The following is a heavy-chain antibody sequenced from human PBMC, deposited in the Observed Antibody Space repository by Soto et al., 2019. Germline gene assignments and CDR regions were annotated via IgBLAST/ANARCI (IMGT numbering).Heavy chain of an antibody. V-gene: IGHV5-51*01. Sequence: PGESLKISCKGSGYSFTSYWIDWVRQMPGKGLEWMGIIYPGDSDTRYSPSFQGQVTISADKSISTAYLQWSSLKASDTAMYYCARLPATVVTSNYFDYWGQGTLVTVSS. J-gene: IGHJ4*02. D-gene: IGHD2-21*02. CDR2: IYPGDSDT. CDR1: GYSFTSYW. CDR3: ARLPATVVTSNYFDY.